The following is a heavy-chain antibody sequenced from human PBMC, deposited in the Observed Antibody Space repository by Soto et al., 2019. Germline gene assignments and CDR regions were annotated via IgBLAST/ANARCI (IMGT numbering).Heavy chain of an antibody. CDR1: GYTFTNHG. V-gene: IGHV1-18*01. Sequence: QVQLVQSGAEVKKPGASVKVSCKASGYTFTNHGISWVRQAPGQGLEWLGWISGHNGNTEYAQRLQGRVTMTTDTSTSTAYMELRSLKSDDTAVYYCARDLYPLAYYCDYWGQGTLVTVSS. CDR2: ISGHNGNT. CDR3: ARDLYPLAYYCDY. J-gene: IGHJ4*02.